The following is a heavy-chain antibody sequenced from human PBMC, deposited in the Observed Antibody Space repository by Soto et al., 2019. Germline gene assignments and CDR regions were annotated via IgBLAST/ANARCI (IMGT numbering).Heavy chain of an antibody. V-gene: IGHV1-3*02. CDR3: ARGPRGRTVTSYYYYYGMDV. D-gene: IGHD4-17*01. CDR1: GYTFTSYA. Sequence: GASVKVSCKASGYTFTSYAMHWVRQAPGQRLEWMGWSNAGNGNTKYSQEFQGRVTITRDTSASTAYMELSSLRSEDMAVYYCARGPRGRTVTSYYYYYGMDVWGQGTTVTVSS. J-gene: IGHJ6*02. CDR2: SNAGNGNT.